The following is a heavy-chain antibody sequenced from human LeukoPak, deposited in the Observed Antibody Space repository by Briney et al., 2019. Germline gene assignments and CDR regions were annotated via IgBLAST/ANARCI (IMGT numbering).Heavy chain of an antibody. CDR2: IYSSGST. Sequence: SETLSLTCTVSGGSISSYYWSWIRQPPGKGLEWLGYIYSSGSTNYNPSLKSRLTISVDASKNQFSLKLTSVTAADTAVYYCARVKRVRGVIVDAFDIWGQGTMVTVSS. J-gene: IGHJ3*02. CDR1: GGSISSYY. CDR3: ARVKRVRGVIVDAFDI. D-gene: IGHD3-10*01. V-gene: IGHV4-59*01.